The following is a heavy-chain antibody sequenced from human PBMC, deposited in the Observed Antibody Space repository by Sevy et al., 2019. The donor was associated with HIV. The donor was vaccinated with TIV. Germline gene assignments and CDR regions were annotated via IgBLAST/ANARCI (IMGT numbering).Heavy chain of an antibody. CDR1: GFTFSSYW. CDR3: ARDSSSGYYYGGYYYYGMDV. J-gene: IGHJ6*02. D-gene: IGHD3-22*01. Sequence: GGSLRLSCAASGFTFSSYWMSWVRQAPGKGLEWVANIKQDGSEKYYVDSVKGRFTISRDNAKNSLYLQMNSLRAEETAVYYCARDSSSGYYYGGYYYYGMDVWGQGTTVTVSS. V-gene: IGHV3-7*01. CDR2: IKQDGSEK.